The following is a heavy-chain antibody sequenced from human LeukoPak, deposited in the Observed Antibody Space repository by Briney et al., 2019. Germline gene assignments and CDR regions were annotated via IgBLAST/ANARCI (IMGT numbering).Heavy chain of an antibody. J-gene: IGHJ4*02. V-gene: IGHV3-7*01. Sequence: PGGSLRLSCAASGFTFSSYAMSWVRQAPGKGLEWVANIKQDGSEKYYVDSVKGRFTISRDNAKNSLYLQMNSLGAEDTAVYYCAMNFDWLPSRVDYWGQGTLVTVSS. CDR1: GFTFSSYA. CDR2: IKQDGSEK. CDR3: AMNFDWLPSRVDY. D-gene: IGHD3-9*01.